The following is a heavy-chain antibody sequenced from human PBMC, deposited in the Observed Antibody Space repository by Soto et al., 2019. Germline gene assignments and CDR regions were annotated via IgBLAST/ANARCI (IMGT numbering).Heavy chain of an antibody. Sequence: QVQLVESGGGVVQPGRSLRLSCAASGFTFNSYGMHWVRQGPGNGLEWVAFISYDSTKTYYADSVKGRFTISRDNSNSALYVQMNSRTGEDTAVYYWARTRSAWSDFHYYSLDVWGQGTTVTVSS. CDR1: GFTFNSYG. CDR2: ISYDSTKT. CDR3: ARTRSAWSDFHYYSLDV. J-gene: IGHJ6*03. D-gene: IGHD1-26*01. V-gene: IGHV3-30*03.